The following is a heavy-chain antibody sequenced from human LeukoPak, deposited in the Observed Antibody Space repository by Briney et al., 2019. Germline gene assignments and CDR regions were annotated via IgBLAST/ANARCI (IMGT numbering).Heavy chain of an antibody. CDR3: ASAHGSSSDSYFISY. CDR2: INHSGST. D-gene: IGHD6-13*01. V-gene: IGHV4-34*01. Sequence: PSETLSLTCAVYGGSFSGCYWSWIRQPPGKGLEWIGEINHSGSTNHNPSLKSRVTISVDTSKNQFSLKVSSVTAADMAVYYCASAHGSSSDSYFISYWAQGTRVTVSS. J-gene: IGHJ4*02. CDR1: GGSFSGCY.